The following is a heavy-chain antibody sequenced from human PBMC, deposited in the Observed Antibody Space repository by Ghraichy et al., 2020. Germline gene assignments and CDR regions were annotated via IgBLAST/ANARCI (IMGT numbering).Heavy chain of an antibody. CDR3: ARVGSYYDVINWFDP. CDR2: IYYSGST. J-gene: IGHJ5*02. Sequence: SETLSLTCTVSGGSISSSSYYWGWIRQPPGKGLEWIGSIYYSGSTYYNPSLKSRVTISVDTSKNQFSLKLSSVTAADTAVYYCARVGSYYDVINWFDPWGQGTLVTVSS. CDR1: GGSISSSSYY. V-gene: IGHV4-39*01. D-gene: IGHD1-26*01.